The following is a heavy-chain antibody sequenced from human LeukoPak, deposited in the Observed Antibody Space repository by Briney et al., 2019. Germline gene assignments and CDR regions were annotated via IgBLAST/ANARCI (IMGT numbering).Heavy chain of an antibody. CDR2: IYTSGST. Sequence: PSETLSLTCTVSGGSISSYYWSWIRQPAGKGLEWIGRIYTSGSTNYNPSLKSRVTMSVDTSKNQFSLKLSSVTAADTAVYYCARELEGFCDYYYYYMDVWGKGTTVTVSS. D-gene: IGHD3-3*01. J-gene: IGHJ6*03. CDR3: ARELEGFCDYYYYYMDV. CDR1: GGSISSYY. V-gene: IGHV4-4*07.